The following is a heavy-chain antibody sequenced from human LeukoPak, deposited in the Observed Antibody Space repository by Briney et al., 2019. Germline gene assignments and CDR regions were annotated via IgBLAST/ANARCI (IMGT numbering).Heavy chain of an antibody. J-gene: IGHJ4*02. Sequence: TASETLSLTCTVSGGSISTYYWSWIRQPAGKGLEWVGRIYSIRSGSTNYNPSLKSRLTMSVDMSKNQFSLKLTSVTAADTAVYYCAREGIAASVVHDWGQGILVTVSS. CDR3: AREGIAASVVHD. CDR1: GGSISTYY. CDR2: IYSIRSGST. V-gene: IGHV4-4*07. D-gene: IGHD6-13*01.